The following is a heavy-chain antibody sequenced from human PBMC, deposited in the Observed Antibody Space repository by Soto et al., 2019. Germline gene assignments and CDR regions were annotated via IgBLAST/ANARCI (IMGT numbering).Heavy chain of an antibody. J-gene: IGHJ6*02. V-gene: IGHV1-18*01. CDR2: ISAYDDNT. CDR1: GYRFTSYG. D-gene: IGHD3-22*01. CDR3: ARGGYYDSSGSRNYHYYGMNV. Sequence: QAQLVQSGPELKKPGASVKVSCKASGYRFTSYGISWVRQAPGQGLEWLGWISAYDDNTKYAQTLQGRVSVSTDTSTNTAYMELRSLRSDDTAMYYCARGGYYDSSGSRNYHYYGMNVWGQGTTVTVSS.